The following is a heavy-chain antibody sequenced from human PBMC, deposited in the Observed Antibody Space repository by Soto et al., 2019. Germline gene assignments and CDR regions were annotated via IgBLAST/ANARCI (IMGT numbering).Heavy chain of an antibody. CDR1: GFTISTYW. Sequence: LRLSCAASGFTISTYWIHWVRQAPGKGLVWVSRIRSDGSVINYVDSVEGRFTISRDNAKNTVYLQMNNLRAEDTAMYYCARDPDSGRNWFDPWGQGTMVTVS. CDR2: IRSDGSVI. CDR3: ARDPDSGRNWFDP. V-gene: IGHV3-74*01. J-gene: IGHJ5*02.